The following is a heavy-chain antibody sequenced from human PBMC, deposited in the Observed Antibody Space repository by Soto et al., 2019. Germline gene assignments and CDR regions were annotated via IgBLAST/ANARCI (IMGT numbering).Heavy chain of an antibody. J-gene: IGHJ4*02. CDR1: GFTFSSYA. CDR3: AKDPGITIFGVVIDDY. D-gene: IGHD3-3*01. V-gene: IGHV3-23*01. Sequence: GGSLRLSCAASGFTFSSYAMSWVRQAPGKGLEWVSAISGSGGSTYYADSVKGRFTISRDNSKNTLYLQMNSLRAEDTAVYYCAKDPGITIFGVVIDDYWGQGTLVTVSS. CDR2: ISGSGGST.